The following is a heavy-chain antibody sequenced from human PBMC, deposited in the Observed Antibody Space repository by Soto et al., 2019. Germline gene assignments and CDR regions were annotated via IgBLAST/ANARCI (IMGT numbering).Heavy chain of an antibody. Sequence: GGSLSLSCAASGFTFSSYGMHWVRQAPGKGLEWVAVISYDGSNKYYADSVKGRFTISRDNSKNTLYLQMNSLRAEDTAVYYCAKDYAAAGFYGMDVWGQGTTVTVSS. D-gene: IGHD6-13*01. CDR1: GFTFSSYG. CDR3: AKDYAAAGFYGMDV. CDR2: ISYDGSNK. J-gene: IGHJ6*02. V-gene: IGHV3-30*18.